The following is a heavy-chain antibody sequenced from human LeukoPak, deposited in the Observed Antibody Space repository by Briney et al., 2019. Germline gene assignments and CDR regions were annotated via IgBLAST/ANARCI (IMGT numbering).Heavy chain of an antibody. CDR2: ISGSGST. J-gene: IGHJ4*02. Sequence: TGGSLRLSCAASGFTFSSYAMSWVRQAPGKGLEWVSAISGSGSTYYADSVKGRFTISRDNSKNTLYLQMNSLRAADTAVYYCANPQNYDFWSGYLCHWGQGTLVTVSS. CDR3: ANPQNYDFWSGYLCH. V-gene: IGHV3-23*01. D-gene: IGHD3-3*01. CDR1: GFTFSSYA.